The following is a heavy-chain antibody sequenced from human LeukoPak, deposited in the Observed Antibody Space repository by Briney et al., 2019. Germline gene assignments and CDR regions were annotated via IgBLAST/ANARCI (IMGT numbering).Heavy chain of an antibody. CDR1: GYSFTSYW. CDR3: ARLPGGYDILTGPAGYFDY. Sequence: GESLQISCNGSGYSFTSYWIGWVRQMPGKGLEWMGIIYPGDSDTRYSPSFEGEVTISADKSISTAYLQWSSLKASDTAMYYCARLPGGYDILTGPAGYFDYWGQGTLVTVSS. CDR2: IYPGDSDT. J-gene: IGHJ4*02. V-gene: IGHV5-51*01. D-gene: IGHD3-9*01.